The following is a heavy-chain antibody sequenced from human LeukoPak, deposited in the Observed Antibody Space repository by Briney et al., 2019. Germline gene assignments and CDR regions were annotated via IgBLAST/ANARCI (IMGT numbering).Heavy chain of an antibody. J-gene: IGHJ4*02. CDR2: TKPDGSAE. CDR1: GSSFRNYW. V-gene: IGHV3-7*01. CDR3: ARDGGLHTNFDY. D-gene: IGHD2-15*01. Sequence: QAGGSLRLSCAASGSSFRNYWMGWVRQAPGKGLEWVANTKPDGSAEYYADSVRGRFTASRDNANNLLYLQMNRLRAEDTAVYYCARDGGLHTNFDYWGQGTLLTVSS.